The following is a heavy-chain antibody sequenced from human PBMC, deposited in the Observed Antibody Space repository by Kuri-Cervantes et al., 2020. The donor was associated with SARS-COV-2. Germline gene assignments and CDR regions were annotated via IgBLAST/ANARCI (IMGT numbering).Heavy chain of an antibody. CDR1: GGSINSDY. CDR2: IYYSGST. J-gene: IGHJ3*02. D-gene: IGHD1-1*01. CDR3: AREDMWKRERAFDI. Sequence: GSLRLSCSVSGGSINSDYWSWIRQPPGKGLEWIGYIYYSGSTNYNPSLKSRVTISVDTSKNQFSLKLSSVTAADTAVYYCAREDMWKRERAFDIWGQGTMVTVSS. V-gene: IGHV4-59*01.